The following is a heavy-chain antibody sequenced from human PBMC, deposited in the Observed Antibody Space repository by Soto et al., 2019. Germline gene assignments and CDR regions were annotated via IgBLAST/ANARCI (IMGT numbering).Heavy chain of an antibody. CDR3: AKPAPDMLVIPNGGFDY. D-gene: IGHD2-15*01. CDR1: EFPFSSYS. J-gene: IGHJ4*02. CDR2: ISFDGDDK. V-gene: IGHV3-30*18. Sequence: MRPSFAASEFPFSSYSMHWVRQPPGKGLEWVAAISFDGDDKYYVESVKGRFTISRDNYENSLYLHMNGLRPEDTAVYYCAKPAPDMLVIPNGGFDYWGQGNLVPVSS.